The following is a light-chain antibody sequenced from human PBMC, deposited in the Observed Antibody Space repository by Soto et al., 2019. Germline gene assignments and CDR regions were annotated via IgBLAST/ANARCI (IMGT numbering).Light chain of an antibody. V-gene: IGLV2-14*01. CDR3: ASYRSTGALV. CDR1: SSDVGGYNY. Sequence: QSALTQPASVSGSPGQSITISCTGTSSDVGGYNYVSWYQHHPGKAPKLMIYEVSNRPSGVSNRFSGSKSGNTASLTISGLQAEDEADYYCASYRSTGALVFGGGTKVTVL. J-gene: IGLJ3*02. CDR2: EVS.